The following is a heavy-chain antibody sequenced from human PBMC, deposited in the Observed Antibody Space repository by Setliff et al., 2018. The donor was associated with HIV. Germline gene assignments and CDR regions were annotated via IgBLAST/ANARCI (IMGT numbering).Heavy chain of an antibody. J-gene: IGHJ4*02. CDR3: ARADSSNWYHVDY. CDR1: GGSISSYY. V-gene: IGHV4-59*01. D-gene: IGHD6-13*01. CDR2: IYYSGST. Sequence: SETLSLTCTVSGGSISSYYWSWIRQPPGKGLEWIGHIYYSGSTNYNPSLKSRVTISIDTSKNQFSLRLSSVTAEDTAVYYCARADSSNWYHVDYWGQGTLVTVSS.